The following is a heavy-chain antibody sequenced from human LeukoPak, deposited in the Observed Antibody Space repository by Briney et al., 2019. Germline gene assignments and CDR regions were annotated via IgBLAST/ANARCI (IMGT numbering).Heavy chain of an antibody. CDR1: GYTFTSYG. D-gene: IGHD2-2*01. CDR3: ARWALGYCSSTSCYEWDY. CDR2: ISAYNGNT. V-gene: IGHV1-18*01. Sequence: ASVKVSCKASGYTFTSYGISWVRQAPGQGLEWMGWISAYNGNTNYAQKLQGRVTMTTDTSTSTAYMELRSLRSDDTAVYYCARWALGYCSSTSCYEWDYWGQGTLVTVSS. J-gene: IGHJ4*02.